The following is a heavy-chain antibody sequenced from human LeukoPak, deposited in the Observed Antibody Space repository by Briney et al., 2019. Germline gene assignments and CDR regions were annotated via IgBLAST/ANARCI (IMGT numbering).Heavy chain of an antibody. CDR2: FDPEDGET. Sequence: ASVKVSCKVSGYTLTELSMHWVRQAPGKGLEWKGGFDPEDGETIYAQKFQGRVTMTEYTSTDTAYMELSSLRSEDTAVYYCATDVTRYSSSWYVGYWGQGTLVTVSS. CDR3: ATDVTRYSSSWYVGY. V-gene: IGHV1-24*01. J-gene: IGHJ4*02. D-gene: IGHD6-13*01. CDR1: GYTLTELS.